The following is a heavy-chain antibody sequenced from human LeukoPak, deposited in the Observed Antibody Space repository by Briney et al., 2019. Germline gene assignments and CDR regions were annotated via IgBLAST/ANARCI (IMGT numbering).Heavy chain of an antibody. CDR3: ARGVTGFDP. CDR1: GFTFSDSA. Sequence: GSLRLSCAASGFTFSDSAMNWVRQAPGKGLEWIGSIYYSGSPNYNPSLKSRVTISVDTSRNQFSLKLSSVTAADTAVYYCARGVTGFDPWGQGTLVTVSS. J-gene: IGHJ5*02. CDR2: IYYSGSP. D-gene: IGHD3-16*01. V-gene: IGHV4-59*01.